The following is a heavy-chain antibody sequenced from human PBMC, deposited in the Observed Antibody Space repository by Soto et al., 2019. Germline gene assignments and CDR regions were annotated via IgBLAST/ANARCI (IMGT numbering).Heavy chain of an antibody. V-gene: IGHV1-8*01. Sequence: ASVKVSCKASGYTFTSYDINWVRQATGQGLEWMGWMNHNSGKKGYAQKFQGRVTMNRNTSISTAYMEMSRLRSEDKAVYYCARGYWNDPWVFYICGQGTMVTGS. CDR3: ARGYWNDPWVFYI. D-gene: IGHD1-1*01. J-gene: IGHJ3*02. CDR1: GYTFTSYD. CDR2: MNHNSGKK.